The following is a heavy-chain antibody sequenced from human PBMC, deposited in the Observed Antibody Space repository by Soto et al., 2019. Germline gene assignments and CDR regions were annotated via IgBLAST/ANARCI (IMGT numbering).Heavy chain of an antibody. Sequence: QVQLQQWGAGLLKPSETLSLTCAVYGGSFSGYYWSWIRQPPGKGLEWIGEINHSGSTNYNPSLKSRVTISVDTSKNQFSLKLSSVTAADTAVYYCARRYCSSTSCYFLGYYFDYWGQGTLVTVSS. CDR3: ARRYCSSTSCYFLGYYFDY. D-gene: IGHD2-2*01. J-gene: IGHJ4*02. CDR2: INHSGST. V-gene: IGHV4-34*01. CDR1: GGSFSGYY.